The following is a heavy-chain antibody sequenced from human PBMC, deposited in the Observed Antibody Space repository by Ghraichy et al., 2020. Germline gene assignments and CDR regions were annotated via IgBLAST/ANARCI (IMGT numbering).Heavy chain of an antibody. CDR3: AKGWNYTSGCTLCMGV. J-gene: IGHJ6*03. V-gene: IGHV3-23*01. CDR2: ISGSGGTT. CDR1: GFTFSSYA. D-gene: IGHD6-19*01. Sequence: GESLNISCAASGFTFSSYAMSWVRQAPGKGLEWVSGISGSGGTTYYADSVKGRFTISRDNSKNTLYLQMNSLRAEDTAVYYCAKGWNYTSGCTLCMGVWGKGTTVTVSS.